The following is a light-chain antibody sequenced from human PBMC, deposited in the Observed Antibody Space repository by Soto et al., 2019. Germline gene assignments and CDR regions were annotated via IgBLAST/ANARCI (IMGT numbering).Light chain of an antibody. J-gene: IGLJ1*01. CDR2: EAT. Sequence: QSVLTQPASMSGSPGQSITISFTGTRSDIGRYNFVSWYQHHPGKAPKLIIYEATKRPSGVSYRFSGSKSGNTASLTISGLQAEDEADYYCTSYTITSPYVFGTGTKVTVL. CDR1: RSDIGRYNF. CDR3: TSYTITSPYV. V-gene: IGLV2-14*01.